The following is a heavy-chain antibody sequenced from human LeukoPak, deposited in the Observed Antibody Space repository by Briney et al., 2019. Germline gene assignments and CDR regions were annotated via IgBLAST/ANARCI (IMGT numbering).Heavy chain of an antibody. D-gene: IGHD3-3*01. CDR2: ISSSGSTI. V-gene: IGHV3-11*01. CDR1: GFTLSDYY. J-gene: IGHJ4*02. CDR3: ARELGYYDFWSGYLTGPRTHEYYFDY. Sequence: VGSLRLSCAVSGFTLSDYYMSCIRQAPGKGLEWVSYISSSGSTIYYADSVKGRFTTSRDNAKNSLYLQMNSLRAEDTAVYYCARELGYYDFWSGYLTGPRTHEYYFDYWGQGTLVTVSP.